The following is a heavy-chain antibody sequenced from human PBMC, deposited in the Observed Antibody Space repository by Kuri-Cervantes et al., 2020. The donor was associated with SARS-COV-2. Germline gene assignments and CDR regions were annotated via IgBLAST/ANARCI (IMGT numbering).Heavy chain of an antibody. V-gene: IGHV3-30*03. D-gene: IGHD3-3*01. J-gene: IGHJ6*02. CDR2: ISYDGSNK. CDR3: ARDPRITIFGVVTPPYYYGMDV. CDR1: GFTFSSYG. Sequence: GESLKISCAASGFTFSSYGMHWVRQAPGKGLEWVAVISYDGSNKYYADSVKGRFTISRDNSKNTLYLQMNSLRAEDTAVYYCARDPRITIFGVVTPPYYYGMDVWGQGTTVTVSS.